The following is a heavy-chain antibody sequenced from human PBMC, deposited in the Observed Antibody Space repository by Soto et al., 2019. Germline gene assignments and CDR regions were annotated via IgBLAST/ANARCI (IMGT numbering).Heavy chain of an antibody. V-gene: IGHV3-30-3*01. CDR3: ARDSPPQVVVITTNGFDI. CDR2: ISYDGSNK. Sequence: GGSLRLSCAASGFTFSTYAMHWVRQAPGKGLEWVAVISYDGSNKYYADSVKGRFTISRDNSKNTLYLQMNSLRPEDTAVYYCARDSPPQVVVITTNGFDIWGQGTMVTVSS. D-gene: IGHD3-22*01. J-gene: IGHJ3*02. CDR1: GFTFSTYA.